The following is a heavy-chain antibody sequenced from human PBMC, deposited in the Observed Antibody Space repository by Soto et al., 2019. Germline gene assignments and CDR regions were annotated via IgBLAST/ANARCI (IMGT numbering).Heavy chain of an antibody. Sequence: QVQLQESGPGLVKPSETLSLTCTVSGGSISSYYWSWIRQPPGKGLEWIGYIYYSGSTNYNPSLKRRVTISVDTSKNQFSLKLSSVTAPDTAVYYCARHKNPDIVVVPAAPILFDYWGQGTLVTVSS. CDR2: IYYSGST. J-gene: IGHJ4*02. CDR3: ARHKNPDIVVVPAAPILFDY. V-gene: IGHV4-59*08. CDR1: GGSISSYY. D-gene: IGHD2-2*01.